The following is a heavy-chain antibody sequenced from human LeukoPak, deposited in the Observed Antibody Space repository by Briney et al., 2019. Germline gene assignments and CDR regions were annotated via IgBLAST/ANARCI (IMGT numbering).Heavy chain of an antibody. CDR1: GYTFTSYA. J-gene: IGHJ4*02. D-gene: IGHD5-24*01. V-gene: IGHV7-4-1*02. CDR3: ARDSMEDVATMNPLDY. CDR2: INTNTGNP. Sequence: ASVKVSCKASGYTFTSYAMNWVRQAPGQGLEWMGWINTNTGNPTYAQGFTGRFVFSLDTSVSTAYLQISGLKAEDTAVYYCARDSMEDVATMNPLDYWGQGTLVTVSS.